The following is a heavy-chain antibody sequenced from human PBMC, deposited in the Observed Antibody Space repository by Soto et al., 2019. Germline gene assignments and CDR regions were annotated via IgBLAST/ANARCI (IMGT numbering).Heavy chain of an antibody. CDR3: ARHRRYGDYPYYYYYMDV. V-gene: IGHV4-39*01. Sequence: SETLSLTCTVSGGSISSSSHYWDWIRQPPKKGLEWIGSIFYSGSTYYNLSLKSRVTISVDTSKNQFSLKLSSVTAADTAVYYCARHRRYGDYPYYYYYMDVWGKGPRSPSP. D-gene: IGHD4-17*01. J-gene: IGHJ6*03. CDR1: GGSISSSSHY. CDR2: IFYSGST.